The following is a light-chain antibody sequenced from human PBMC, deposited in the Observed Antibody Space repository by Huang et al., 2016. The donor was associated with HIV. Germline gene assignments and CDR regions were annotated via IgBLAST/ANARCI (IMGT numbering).Light chain of an antibody. CDR3: QQYNNWPKVFT. Sequence: VMTQSPATLSVSPGERATLSCRASQSVSSNLAWYQQNPGQAPRLLIYGASTRATGIPARFSGSGSGTEFTLTISSLQSEDFAVYYCQQYNNWPKVFTFGPGTKVDIK. V-gene: IGKV3-15*01. J-gene: IGKJ3*01. CDR2: GAS. CDR1: QSVSSN.